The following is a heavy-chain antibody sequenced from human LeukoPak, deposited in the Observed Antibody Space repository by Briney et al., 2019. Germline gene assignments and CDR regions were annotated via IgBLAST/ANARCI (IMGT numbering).Heavy chain of an antibody. V-gene: IGHV1-46*01. D-gene: IGHD3-10*01. J-gene: IGHJ4*02. CDR3: ARSDYGSGSPLDY. CDR2: INPSGGST. Sequence: GASVKDSCKASGYTFTSYYMHWVRQARGQGLERMGIINPSGGSTSYAQKFQGRVTKTRDTSTSTVYMELSSLRSEDTAVYYCARSDYGSGSPLDYWGQGTLVTVSS. CDR1: GYTFTSYY.